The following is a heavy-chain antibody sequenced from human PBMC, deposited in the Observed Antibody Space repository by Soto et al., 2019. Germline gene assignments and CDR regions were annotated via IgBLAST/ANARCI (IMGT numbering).Heavy chain of an antibody. CDR3: ARGRKSWEIRFLEWLRYFDY. Sequence: QVQLQQWGAGLLKPSETLSLTCAVYGGSFSGYYWSWIRQPPGKGLEWIGEINHSGSTNYNPSLKSRVTISVDTSKNQFSLKLRSVTAAYTAEYYCARGRKSWEIRFLEWLRYFDYWGQGTLVTVSS. CDR2: INHSGST. D-gene: IGHD3-3*01. V-gene: IGHV4-34*01. CDR1: GGSFSGYY. J-gene: IGHJ4*02.